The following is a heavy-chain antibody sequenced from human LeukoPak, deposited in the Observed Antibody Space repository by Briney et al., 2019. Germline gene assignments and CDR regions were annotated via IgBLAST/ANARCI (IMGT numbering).Heavy chain of an antibody. CDR1: GGTSSSYA. D-gene: IGHD1-26*01. J-gene: IGHJ5*02. CDR3: ARTGDSGSYENWFDP. V-gene: IGHV1-69*05. CDR2: IIPIFGTA. Sequence: SVKVSCKASGGTSSSYAISWVRQAPGQGLEWMGGIIPIFGTANYAQKFQGRVTITTDESTSTAYMELSSLRSEDTAVYYCARTGDSGSYENWFDPWGQGTLVTVSS.